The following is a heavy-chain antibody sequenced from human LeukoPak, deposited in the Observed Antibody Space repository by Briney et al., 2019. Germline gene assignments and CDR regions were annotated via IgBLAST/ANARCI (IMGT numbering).Heavy chain of an antibody. D-gene: IGHD3-9*01. CDR2: ISSSSSYI. J-gene: IGHJ5*01. V-gene: IGHV3-21*01. Sequence: GGSLRLSCAASGFTFSSYSMNWVRQAPGKGLEWVSSISSSSSYIYYADSVKGRFTISRDNAKNSLYLQMNSLTAADTAVYYCARRNFDWFDYWGQGTLVTVSS. CDR3: ARRNFDWFDY. CDR1: GFTFSSYS.